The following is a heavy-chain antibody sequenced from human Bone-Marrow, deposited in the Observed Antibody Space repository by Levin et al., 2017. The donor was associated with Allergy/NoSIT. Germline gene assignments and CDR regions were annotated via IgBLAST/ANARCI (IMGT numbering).Heavy chain of an antibody. CDR3: AKDIPFTGGGAIVY. V-gene: IGHV3-15*05. Sequence: GGSLRLSCAASGIPFIDAWMTWVRHSPGKGLEWVGHIKSRVHGGTADYAAPVKGRFTISRDDSKSTLYLQMNSLKTEDTAIYYCAKDIPFTGGGAIVYWGQGALVTVSS. J-gene: IGHJ4*02. D-gene: IGHD3-16*02. CDR2: IKSRVHGGTA. CDR1: GIPFIDAW.